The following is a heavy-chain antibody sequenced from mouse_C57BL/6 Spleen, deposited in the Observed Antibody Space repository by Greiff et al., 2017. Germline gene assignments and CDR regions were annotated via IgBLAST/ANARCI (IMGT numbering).Heavy chain of an antibody. J-gene: IGHJ2*01. CDR1: GYAFSSSW. CDR2: SYPGDGDT. V-gene: IGHV1-82*01. D-gene: IGHD2-3*01. Sequence: QVQLQQSGPELVKPGASVRISCKASGYAFSSSWMNWVKQRPGKGLEWIGRSYPGDGDTNYNGKFKGKATLTAAKSSSTAYMQLSSLTSEDSAVYFCARSYDGYYGDDWGQGTTLTVSS. CDR3: ARSYDGYYGDD.